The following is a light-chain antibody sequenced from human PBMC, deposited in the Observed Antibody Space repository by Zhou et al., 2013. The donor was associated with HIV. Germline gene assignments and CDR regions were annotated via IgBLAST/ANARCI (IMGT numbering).Light chain of an antibody. CDR2: GAS. Sequence: EIVMTQSPATLSVSPGERATLSCRASQSVSSNLAWYQQKPGQAPRLLIYGASSRATGIPDRFSGSGSGTDFTLTISRLEPEDFAVYYCQQYGGAFGQGTKLEIK. V-gene: IGKV3-20*01. CDR1: QSVSSN. J-gene: IGKJ2*01. CDR3: QQYGGA.